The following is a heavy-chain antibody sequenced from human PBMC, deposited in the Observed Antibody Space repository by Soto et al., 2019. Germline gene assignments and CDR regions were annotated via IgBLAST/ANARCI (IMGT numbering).Heavy chain of an antibody. V-gene: IGHV1-18*01. CDR2: ISAYNGNT. CDR1: GYTFTSYG. D-gene: IGHD2-2*01. CDR3: ARKGYCSSTSCYLTY. J-gene: IGHJ4*02. Sequence: QVQLVQSGAEVKKPGASVKVSCKASGYTFTSYGISWVRQAPGQGLEWMGWISAYNGNTNYSQKLQGRATMTTDTSTSTAYMELRSLRSNDTAVYYCARKGYCSSTSCYLTYWGQGTLVTVSS.